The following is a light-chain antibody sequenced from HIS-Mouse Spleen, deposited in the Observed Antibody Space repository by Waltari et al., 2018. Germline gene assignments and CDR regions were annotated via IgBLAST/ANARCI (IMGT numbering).Light chain of an antibody. V-gene: IGLV1-51*01. CDR1: SSNIGNNY. J-gene: IGLJ3*02. Sequence: QSVLTQPPSVSAAPGQKVTISCSGSSSNIGNNYVSWYQQLPGTAPKLLIYENTQGPSGIPDRFSGSQSGTSATLGITGLQTGDEADYYCGTWDSSLSAWVFGGGTKLTVL. CDR3: GTWDSSLSAWV. CDR2: ENT.